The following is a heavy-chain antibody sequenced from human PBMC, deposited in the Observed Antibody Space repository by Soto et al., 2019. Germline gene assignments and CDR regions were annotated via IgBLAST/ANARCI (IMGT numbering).Heavy chain of an antibody. Sequence: GSLRLSCAASGFSLSNYWMHWVRKDPEKGLVWVSRINNDGSNTKYADSVQGRVTISRDNAKNTMYLQMNSLRAEDTGVYYCARGSPRGYSFGYMDHWGQGTLVTGSS. CDR1: GFSLSNYW. D-gene: IGHD5-18*01. J-gene: IGHJ4*02. V-gene: IGHV3-74*01. CDR2: INNDGSNT. CDR3: ARGSPRGYSFGYMDH.